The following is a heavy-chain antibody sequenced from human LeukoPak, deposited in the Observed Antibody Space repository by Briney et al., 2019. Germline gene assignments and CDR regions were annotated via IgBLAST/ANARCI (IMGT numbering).Heavy chain of an antibody. Sequence: ASVKVSCKASGYTFTSYGIRRVRQAPAPGLEWMGWISAYICNTNYAQKLHGRVTMTTDTSTSPAYMELRSLRSDDSGVYYFAMYNIAGAGTRSSVFDSWGQGTLVTVSS. CDR2: ISAYICNT. D-gene: IGHD6-13*01. V-gene: IGHV1-18*01. CDR3: AMYNIAGAGTRSSVFDS. CDR1: GYTFTSYG. J-gene: IGHJ4*02.